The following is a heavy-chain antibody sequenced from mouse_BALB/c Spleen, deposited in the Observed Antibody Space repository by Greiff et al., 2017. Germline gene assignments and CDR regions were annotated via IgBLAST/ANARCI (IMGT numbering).Heavy chain of an antibody. CDR2: ILPGSGST. CDR3: ARRIHYYGYNAMDY. CDR1: GYTFSSYW. Sequence: VQLQQSGAELMKPGASVKISCKATGYTFSSYWIEWVKQRPGHGLEWIGEILPGSGSTNYNEKFKGKATFTADTSSNTAYMQLSSLTSEDSAVYYCARRIHYYGYNAMDYWGQGTSVTVSS. V-gene: IGHV1-9*01. D-gene: IGHD1-2*01. J-gene: IGHJ4*01.